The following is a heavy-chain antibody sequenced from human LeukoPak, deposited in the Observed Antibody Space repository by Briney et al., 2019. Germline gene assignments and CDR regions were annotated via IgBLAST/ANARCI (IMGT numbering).Heavy chain of an antibody. V-gene: IGHV3-7*01. Sequence: PGGSLRLSCAASGFTFSSYWMSWVRQAPGKGLEWVANIKQDGSEKYYVDSMKGRFTISRDNAKNSLYLQMNNLRAEDTAVYYCAGIVVVAATYFDYWGQGTLVTVSS. J-gene: IGHJ4*02. CDR2: IKQDGSEK. CDR1: GFTFSSYW. CDR3: AGIVVVAATYFDY. D-gene: IGHD2-15*01.